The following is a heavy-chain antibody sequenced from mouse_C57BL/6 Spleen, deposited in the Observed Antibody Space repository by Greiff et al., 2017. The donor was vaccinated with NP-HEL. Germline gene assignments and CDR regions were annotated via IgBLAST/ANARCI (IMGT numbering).Heavy chain of an antibody. J-gene: IGHJ2*01. CDR2: IYPRDGST. V-gene: IGHV1-85*01. D-gene: IGHD3-2*02. CDR3: ARSGDSSGYDY. CDR1: GYTFTSYD. Sequence: VQLQESGPELVKPGASVKLSCKASGYTFTSYDINWVKQRPGQGLEWIGWIYPRDGSTKYNEKFKGKATWTADTSSSTAYMELHSLTSEDSAVYFCARSGDSSGYDYWGQGTTLTVSS.